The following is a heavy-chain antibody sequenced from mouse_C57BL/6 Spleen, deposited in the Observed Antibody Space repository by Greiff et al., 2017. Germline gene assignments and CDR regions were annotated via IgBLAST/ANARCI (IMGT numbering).Heavy chain of an antibody. D-gene: IGHD2-5*01. J-gene: IGHJ1*03. CDR3: ARPSNYYSNGYFDV. CDR1: GFTFSDYG. V-gene: IGHV5-17*01. CDR2: ISSGSSTI. Sequence: EVQLVESGGGLVKPGGSLKLSCAASGFTFSDYGMHWVRQAPEKGLEWVAYISSGSSTIYYADTVKGRFTISRDNAKNTLFLQMTSLRSEDTAMFYCARPSNYYSNGYFDVWGTATTVTVSS.